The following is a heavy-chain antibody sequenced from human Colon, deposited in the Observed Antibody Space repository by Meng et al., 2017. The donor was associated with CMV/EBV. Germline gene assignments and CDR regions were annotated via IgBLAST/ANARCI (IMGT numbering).Heavy chain of an antibody. Sequence: GGSLRLSCTASGFTFSNFWMNWVRQAPGKGLEWVATIKEDGSETYYVDSVKGRFTISRDNGKNSMYLQMNSLRDEDTSVYYCARVIKTFGVVERSNDYWGQGTPVTVSS. CDR2: IKEDGSET. CDR1: GFTFSNFW. V-gene: IGHV3-7*01. CDR3: ARVIKTFGVVERSNDY. J-gene: IGHJ4*01. D-gene: IGHD3-3*01.